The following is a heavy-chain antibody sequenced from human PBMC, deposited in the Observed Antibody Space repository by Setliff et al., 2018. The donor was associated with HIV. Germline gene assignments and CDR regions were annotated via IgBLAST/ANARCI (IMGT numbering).Heavy chain of an antibody. V-gene: IGHV1-69*05. D-gene: IGHD2-2*01. CDR2: IIPIFGPA. Sequence: SVKVSCKASGGTVSSYAINWVRQAPGRGLEWMGGIIPIFGPANYAQKFQDRVTITTDESTSTAYMELSSLRSGDTAVYYCARGFVVVPAAMSYWGQGTLVTVSS. CDR1: GGTVSSYA. CDR3: ARGFVVVPAAMSY. J-gene: IGHJ4*02.